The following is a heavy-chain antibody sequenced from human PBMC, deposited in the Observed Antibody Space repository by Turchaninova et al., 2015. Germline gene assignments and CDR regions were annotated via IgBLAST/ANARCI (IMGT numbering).Heavy chain of an antibody. CDR2: IYHSGST. CDR1: GHTISSNYY. J-gene: IGHJ4*02. V-gene: IGHV4-38-2*01. CDR3: ARRESATWYSNYFDY. D-gene: IGHD4-11*01. Sequence: QVPLQESGPGLVKPSATLSPTCAVSGHTISSNYYGGWIRQPPGKGLEWIASIYHSGSTYYNPSLKSRVTISVDTSKNQLSLKLSSVTAADTAVYYCARRESATWYSNYFDYWGQGTLVTVSS.